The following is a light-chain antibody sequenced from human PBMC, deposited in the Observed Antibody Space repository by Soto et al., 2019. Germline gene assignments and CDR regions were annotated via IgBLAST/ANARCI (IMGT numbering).Light chain of an antibody. Sequence: QSVLTQPPSVSGAPGQRVTISCTGSSSNIGAGYDVHWYQQLPGTAPKLLIYGNSNRPSGVPDRFSDSKSGTSASLAITGLEAEDEADYYCQAYDSSLSGSVVGGGTK. CDR3: QAYDSSLSGSV. CDR2: GNS. V-gene: IGLV1-40*01. J-gene: IGLJ3*02. CDR1: SSNIGAGYD.